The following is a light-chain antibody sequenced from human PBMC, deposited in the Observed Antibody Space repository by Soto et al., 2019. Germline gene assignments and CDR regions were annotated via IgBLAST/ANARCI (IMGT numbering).Light chain of an antibody. CDR1: NGGINQ. V-gene: IGKV3-11*01. CDR3: QQRGKWPST. J-gene: IGKJ2*02. CDR2: DAY. Sequence: EIVLTQSPGTLSLSPGERATISWRAQNGGINQLAWYKQKPGQAPRLLIYDAYTRATGVGDRFTGSGSATEFSLTITSLEPEDFEVYYCQQRGKWPSTFGPGTKVDIK.